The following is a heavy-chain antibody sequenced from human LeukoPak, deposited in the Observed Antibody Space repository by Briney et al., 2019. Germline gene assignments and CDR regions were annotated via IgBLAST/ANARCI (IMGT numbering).Heavy chain of an antibody. D-gene: IGHD3-10*01. V-gene: IGHV1-18*01. CDR2: ISAYNGNT. CDR3: AREIYGSGINPFDY. CDR1: GYTITSYG. Sequence: ASVKVSCKASGYTITSYGIGWVRQAPGQGLEWMGWISAYNGNTNYAQKLQGRVTMTTDTSTSTAYMELRSLRSDDTAVYYCAREIYGSGINPFDYWGQGTLVTVSS. J-gene: IGHJ4*02.